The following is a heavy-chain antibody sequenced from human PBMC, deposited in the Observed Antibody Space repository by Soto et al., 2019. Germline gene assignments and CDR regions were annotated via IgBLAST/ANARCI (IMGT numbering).Heavy chain of an antibody. CDR3: ARGRYGDY. J-gene: IGHJ4*02. CDR1: GYTFTSYG. D-gene: IGHD1-1*01. CDR2: ISAHTGNT. Sequence: QVHLVQSGAEVKKPGASVKVSCKASGYTFTSYGITWERQAPGQGLEWMGWISAHTGNTDYAQKLQGRVIVTRDTSTSTAYMELRSLISDDTAVYYCARGRYGDYWGQGALVTVSS. V-gene: IGHV1-18*01.